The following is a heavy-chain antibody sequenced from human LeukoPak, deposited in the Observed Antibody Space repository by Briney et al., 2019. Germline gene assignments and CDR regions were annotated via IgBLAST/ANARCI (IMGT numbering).Heavy chain of an antibody. CDR1: GFTFSSYD. CDR2: IGPAGDT. CDR3: ARDSVVRGVHYGMDV. J-gene: IGHJ6*02. Sequence: TGGSLRLSCAASGFTFSSYDMNWVRQPTGKGLEWVSAIGPAGDTYYPGSVKGRFTISRENAKNFLYLQMNNLRAGDTAVYYCARDSVVRGVHYGMDVWGQGTTVTVSS. D-gene: IGHD3-10*01. V-gene: IGHV3-13*01.